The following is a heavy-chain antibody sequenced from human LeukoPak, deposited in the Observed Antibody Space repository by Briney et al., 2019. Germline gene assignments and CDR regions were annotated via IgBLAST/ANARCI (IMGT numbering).Heavy chain of an antibody. CDR2: IYHSGST. Sequence: PSQTPSLTCAASGGSISSGGYSWSWIRQPPGKGLEWIGYIYHSGSTYYNPSLKSRVTISVDRSKNQFSLKLSSVTAADTAVYYCARVSGGEYYYDSSGYYHTPPFFDYWGQGTLVTVSS. CDR3: ARVSGGEYYYDSSGYYHTPPFFDY. J-gene: IGHJ4*02. D-gene: IGHD3-22*01. V-gene: IGHV4-30-2*01. CDR1: GGSISSGGYS.